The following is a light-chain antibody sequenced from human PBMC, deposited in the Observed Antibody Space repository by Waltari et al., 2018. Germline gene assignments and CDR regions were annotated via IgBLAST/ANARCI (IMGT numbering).Light chain of an antibody. CDR1: QSISSW. V-gene: IGKV1-5*03. CDR3: QQYISSPGT. J-gene: IGKJ2*01. CDR2: RAS. Sequence: DIQMTQSPSTLSASVGDRVTITCRASQSISSWLAWYHHKPGKAPKLLIYRASSLEGGVPSRFSGSGSGTEFTLTISSLQPDDFGTYYCQQYISSPGTFGQGTKVEIK.